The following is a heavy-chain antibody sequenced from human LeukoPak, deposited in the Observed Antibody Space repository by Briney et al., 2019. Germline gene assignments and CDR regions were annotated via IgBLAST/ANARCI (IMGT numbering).Heavy chain of an antibody. CDR3: ASLHSSGYFDY. V-gene: IGHV4-59*08. D-gene: IGHD3-22*01. Sequence: TSETLSLTCTVSGGSISSYYWSWIRQPPGKGLEWIGYIYYSGSTNYNPSLKSRATISVDTSKNQFSLKLSSVTAADTAVYYCASLHSSGYFDYWGQGTLVTVSS. J-gene: IGHJ4*02. CDR1: GGSISSYY. CDR2: IYYSGST.